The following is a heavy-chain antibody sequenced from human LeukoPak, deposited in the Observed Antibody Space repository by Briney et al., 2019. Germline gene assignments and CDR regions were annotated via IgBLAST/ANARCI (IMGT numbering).Heavy chain of an antibody. CDR1: GYSFTSYW. CDR2: IYPGDSNT. CDR3: ARPQPDGGNSRFDP. D-gene: IGHD4-23*01. Sequence: GESLKISCKGSGYSFTSYWIGWVRQMPGKGLEWMDIIYPGDSNTRYSPSFQGHATISADKSISTAYLQWSSLKASDTAMYYCARPQPDGGNSRFDPWGQGTLVTVSS. V-gene: IGHV5-51*01. J-gene: IGHJ5*02.